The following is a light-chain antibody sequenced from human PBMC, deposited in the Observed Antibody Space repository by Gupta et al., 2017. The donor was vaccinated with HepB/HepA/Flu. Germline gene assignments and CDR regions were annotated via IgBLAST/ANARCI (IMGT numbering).Light chain of an antibody. Sequence: EIVLRQSPATLPLSPGERATLSCGASQSLTNNFLAWYQLKPGLAPRLLIYDASSRAPGIPDRFSGSGSGTDFTLTISRLEPEDFAVYYCQQFYDLPITFGQGTRLEIK. CDR1: QSLTNNF. CDR3: QQFYDLPIT. CDR2: DAS. V-gene: IGKV3D-20*01. J-gene: IGKJ5*01.